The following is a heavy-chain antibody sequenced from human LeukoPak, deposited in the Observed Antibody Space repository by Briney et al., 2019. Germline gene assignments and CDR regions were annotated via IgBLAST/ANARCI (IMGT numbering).Heavy chain of an antibody. Sequence: ASVRVSCKAYGYNFSTSGIGWVRQAPGQGLEWLGWISVYNGNTKSAPKLQGRVTMTTDTSTDTAYLELGSLRVDDTAIYYCARDLGPYTGSYYSYYHYMDVWGEGTSVTVSS. V-gene: IGHV1-18*01. J-gene: IGHJ6*03. CDR3: ARDLGPYTGSYYSYYHYMDV. CDR1: GYNFSTSG. CDR2: ISVYNGNT. D-gene: IGHD1-26*01.